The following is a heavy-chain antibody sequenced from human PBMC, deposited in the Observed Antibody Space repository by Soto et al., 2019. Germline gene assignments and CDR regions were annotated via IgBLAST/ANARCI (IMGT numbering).Heavy chain of an antibody. D-gene: IGHD5-12*01. CDR3: ARFKIWLDYYYGMDV. J-gene: IGHJ6*02. Sequence: SETLSLTCTVSGGSISSYYCSWIRQPPGKGLEWIGYLYYSGSTNYNPSLKSRVTISVDTSKNQLSLKLSSVTAADTAVYYCARFKIWLDYYYGMDVWGQGTTVTVSS. V-gene: IGHV4-59*01. CDR2: LYYSGST. CDR1: GGSISSYY.